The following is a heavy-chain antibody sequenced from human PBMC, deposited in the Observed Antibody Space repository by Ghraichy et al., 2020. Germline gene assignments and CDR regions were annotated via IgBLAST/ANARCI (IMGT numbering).Heavy chain of an antibody. J-gene: IGHJ4*02. CDR3: ARARGSGSYYLH. V-gene: IGHV4-34*01. CDR2: INHSGST. Sequence: SETLSLTCAVYGGSFSGYYWSWIRQPPGKGLEWIGEINHSGSTNYNPSLKSRVTISVDTSKNQFSLKLSSVTAADTAVYYCARARGSGSYYLHWGQGTLVTVSS. CDR1: GGSFSGYY. D-gene: IGHD3-10*01.